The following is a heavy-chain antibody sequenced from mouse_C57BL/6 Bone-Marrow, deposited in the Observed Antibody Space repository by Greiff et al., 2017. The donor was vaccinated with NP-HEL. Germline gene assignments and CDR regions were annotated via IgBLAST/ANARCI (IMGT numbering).Heavy chain of an antibody. CDR2: INPNYGTT. J-gene: IGHJ3*01. D-gene: IGHD2-3*01. V-gene: IGHV1-39*01. Sequence: EVQLKESGPELVKPGASVKISCKASGYSFTDYNMNWVKQSNGKSLEWIGVINPNYGTTSYNQKFKGKATLTVDQSSSTAYMQLNSLTSEDSAVYYCARSMDDGPTGDGAWFAYWGQGTLVTVSA. CDR3: ARSMDDGPTGDGAWFAY. CDR1: GYSFTDYN.